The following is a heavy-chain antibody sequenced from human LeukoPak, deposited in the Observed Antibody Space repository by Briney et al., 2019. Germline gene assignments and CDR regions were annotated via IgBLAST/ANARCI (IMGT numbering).Heavy chain of an antibody. CDR2: ISYDGSNK. J-gene: IGHJ6*04. CDR1: GFTFSSYA. CDR3: ARNRLRATATYMDV. Sequence: PGGSLRLSCAASGFTFSSYAMHWVRQAPGKGLEWVAVISYDGSNKYYADSVKGRFTISRDNSKNTLYLQMNSLRAEDTAVYYCARNRLRATATYMDVWGKGTTVTVSS. V-gene: IGHV3-30-3*01. D-gene: IGHD2-15*01.